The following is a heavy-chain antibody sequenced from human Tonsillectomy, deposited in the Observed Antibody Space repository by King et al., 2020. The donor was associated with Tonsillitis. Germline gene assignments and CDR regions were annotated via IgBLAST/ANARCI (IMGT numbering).Heavy chain of an antibody. V-gene: IGHV3-66*01. CDR1: GFNVSRNY. CDR2: IYSCDST. D-gene: IGHD3-22*01. J-gene: IGHJ4*02. Sequence: VQLVESGGGLVQPGGSLRPSCAGSGFNVSRNYMSWLRQAPGKGLEWVSVIYSCDSTYYADSVTGRFTISRDNYKNTLYLQMNSLRAENTAVYYCARDLVSEGSGYYYGGFDYWGQGTLVTVSS. CDR3: ARDLVSEGSGYYYGGFDY.